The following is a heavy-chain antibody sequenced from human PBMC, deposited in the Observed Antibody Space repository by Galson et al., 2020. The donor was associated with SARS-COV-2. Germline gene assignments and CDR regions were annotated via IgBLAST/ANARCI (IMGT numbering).Heavy chain of an antibody. CDR3: ARGLFQTTMVIVVFTGGSFSFDS. D-gene: IGHD3-22*01. CDR2: ITQSGTV. V-gene: IGHV4-34*01. J-gene: IGHJ4*02. CDR1: SGTFSGHY. Sequence: SETLSLTCAVYSGTFSGHYWSWIRQPPGKGLEWIGEITQSGTVNYNPSLKSRVTISADTAKNQFSLELRTLTAADTAEHYCARGLFQTTMVIVVFTGGSFSFDSWGQGTLVAVSS.